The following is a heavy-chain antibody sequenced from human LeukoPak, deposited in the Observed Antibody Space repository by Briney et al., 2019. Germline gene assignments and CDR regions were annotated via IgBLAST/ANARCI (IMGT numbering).Heavy chain of an antibody. V-gene: IGHV3-66*01. CDR2: IYSGGST. D-gene: IGHD4-17*01. CDR3: ARDRDYGTFDY. J-gene: IGHJ4*02. CDR1: GFTVSSNY. Sequence: GGSLRLSCAASGFTVSSNYMSWVRQAPGKGLEWVSVIYSGGSTYYADSVKGRFTISRDNSKNTLYLQMNSLRAEDTAAYFCARDRDYGTFDYWGQGTLVTVSS.